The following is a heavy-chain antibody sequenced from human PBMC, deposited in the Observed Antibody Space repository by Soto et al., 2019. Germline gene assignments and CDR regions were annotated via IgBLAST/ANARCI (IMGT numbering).Heavy chain of an antibody. CDR2: IFSNDDK. J-gene: IGHJ5*02. CDR1: GLSLNNGRLG. V-gene: IGHV2-26*01. Sequence: QVTLKESGPVLVQPTEALTLTCTVSGLSLNNGRLGVSWIRQPPGTALEWLAHIFSNDDKSYSTSLKSRLTISKDTSRSPVVLTMTTMDPVDSATYYCALIKDCSRTDCFFASFDPWGQGTLVNVSS. D-gene: IGHD2-2*01. CDR3: ALIKDCSRTDCFFASFDP.